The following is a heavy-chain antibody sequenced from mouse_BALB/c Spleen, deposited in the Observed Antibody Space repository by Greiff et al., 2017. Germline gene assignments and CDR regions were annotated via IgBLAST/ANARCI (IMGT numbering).Heavy chain of an antibody. Sequence: EVKVEESGGGLVQPGGSLKLSCAASGFTFSSYTMSWVRQTPEKRLEWVAYISNGGGSTYYPDTVKGRFTISRDNAKNTLYLQMSSLKSEDTAMYYCARQQYDYGAWFAYWGQGTLVTVSA. CDR1: GFTFSSYT. CDR3: ARQQYDYGAWFAY. V-gene: IGHV5-12-2*01. J-gene: IGHJ3*01. D-gene: IGHD2-4*01. CDR2: ISNGGGST.